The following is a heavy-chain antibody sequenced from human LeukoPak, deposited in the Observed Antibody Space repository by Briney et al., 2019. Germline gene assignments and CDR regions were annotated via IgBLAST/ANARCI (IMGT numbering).Heavy chain of an antibody. V-gene: IGHV1-3*01. CDR2: INAGNGST. J-gene: IGHJ4*02. Sequence: ASVKVSCKASGYTFTSYAMYWVRQAPGQRLEWMGWINAGNGSTKYSQKFQGRVTITRDTSASTAYMELSSLRSEDTAVYYCARDEHVLRYFDWLSASYFDYWGQGTLVTVSS. CDR1: GYTFTSYA. D-gene: IGHD3-9*01. CDR3: ARDEHVLRYFDWLSASYFDY.